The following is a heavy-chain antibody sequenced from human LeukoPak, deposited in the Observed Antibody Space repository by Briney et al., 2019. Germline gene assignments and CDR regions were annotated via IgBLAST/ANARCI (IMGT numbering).Heavy chain of an antibody. CDR3: AHRLGNYDILTGYYMGDSFDY. Sequence: CGPTLLYPTQTLTLTCTFSGFLLSTTGVGVGWIRQPPGKALEWLALIYWDDDQSYSPSLKTRLTINKDTSKNQVVLTMTNMDPVDTATYYCAHRLGNYDILTGYYMGDSFDYWGQGTLVTVSS. D-gene: IGHD3-9*01. CDR2: IYWDDDQ. J-gene: IGHJ4*02. CDR1: GFLLSTTGVG. V-gene: IGHV2-5*02.